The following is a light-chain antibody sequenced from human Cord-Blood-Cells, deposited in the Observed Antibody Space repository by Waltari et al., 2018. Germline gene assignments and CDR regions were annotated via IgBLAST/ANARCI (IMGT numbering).Light chain of an antibody. Sequence: DIQMTQSPSSLSASVGDRVTITCRASQSISSYLNWYQQKPGKAPKLLIYAASRLQSGVSSRFSGSGSGTDFTLTISSLQPEDFATYYCQQSDSTPPPTTITFGQGTRLEIK. J-gene: IGKJ5*01. CDR3: QQSDSTPPPTTIT. CDR1: QSISSY. CDR2: AAS. V-gene: IGKV1-39*01.